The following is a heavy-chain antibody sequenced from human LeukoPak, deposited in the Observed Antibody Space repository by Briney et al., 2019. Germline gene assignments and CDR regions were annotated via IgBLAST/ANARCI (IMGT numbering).Heavy chain of an antibody. CDR2: ISYDGSSE. CDR3: ARSHCSSTSCAFDI. D-gene: IGHD2-2*01. CDR1: GFTFSRYT. V-gene: IGHV3-30*04. J-gene: IGHJ3*02. Sequence: GGSLRLSCAASGFTFSRYTMHWVRQAPGKGLEWVAIISYDGSSEYYADSVKGRFTISRDNSKNTLYLQMNSLRAEDTAVYYCARSHCSSTSCAFDIWGQGTMVTVSS.